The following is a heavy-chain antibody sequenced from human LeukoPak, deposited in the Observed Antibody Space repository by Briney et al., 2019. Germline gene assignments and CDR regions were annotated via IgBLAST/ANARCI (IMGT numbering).Heavy chain of an antibody. CDR1: GGSISSYY. CDR2: IYYSGST. V-gene: IGHV4-59*01. D-gene: IGHD1-26*01. Sequence: SETLSLTCTVSGGSISSYYWSWIRQPPGKGLEWIGYIYYSGSTNYNPSLKSRVTISVDTSKNQFSLKLSSVTAADTAVYYCARAGAARDAFDIWGQGTMVTVSS. CDR3: ARAGAARDAFDI. J-gene: IGHJ3*02.